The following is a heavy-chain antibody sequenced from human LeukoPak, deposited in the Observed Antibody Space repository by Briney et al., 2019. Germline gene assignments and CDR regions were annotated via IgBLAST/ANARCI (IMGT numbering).Heavy chain of an antibody. J-gene: IGHJ6*02. D-gene: IGHD3-3*01. CDR2: INPSGGST. CDR1: GYTFTSYY. V-gene: IGHV1-46*01. CDR3: ARDPRTIFGVVIPGTYGVDV. Sequence: ASVKVSCKASGYTFTSYYMHWVRQAPGQGLEWMGIINPSGGSTSYAQKFQGRVTMTRDTSTSTVYMELSSLRSEDTAVYYCARDPRTIFGVVIPGTYGVDVWGQGTTVTVSS.